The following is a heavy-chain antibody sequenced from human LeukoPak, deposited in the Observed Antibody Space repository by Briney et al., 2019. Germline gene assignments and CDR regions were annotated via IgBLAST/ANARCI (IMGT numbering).Heavy chain of an antibody. D-gene: IGHD2-2*02. J-gene: IGHJ5*02. CDR3: ARRIPTDRVVPAAIRVGWFDP. CDR2: IYHSGST. Sequence: PSETLSLTCTVSGGSISSGGYYWSWIRQPPGKGLEWIGYIYHSGSTYYNPSLKSRVTISVDTSKNQFSLKLSSVTAADTAVYYCARRIPTDRVVPAAIRVGWFDPWGQGTLATVSS. V-gene: IGHV4-30-2*03. CDR1: GGSISSGGYY.